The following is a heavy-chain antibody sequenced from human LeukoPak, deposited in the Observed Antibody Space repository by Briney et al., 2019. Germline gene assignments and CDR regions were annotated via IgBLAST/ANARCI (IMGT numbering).Heavy chain of an antibody. V-gene: IGHV3-30-3*01. CDR3: ARDSSSWYYFDY. D-gene: IGHD6-13*01. CDR2: ISYDGSNK. CDR1: GFTFSSYA. Sequence: GGSLRLSCAASGFTFSSYAMHWVRQAPGKGLEWVAAISYDGSNKYYADSVKGRFTISRDNSKNTLYLQMNSLRAEDTAVYYCARDSSSWYYFDYWGQGTLVTVSS. J-gene: IGHJ4*02.